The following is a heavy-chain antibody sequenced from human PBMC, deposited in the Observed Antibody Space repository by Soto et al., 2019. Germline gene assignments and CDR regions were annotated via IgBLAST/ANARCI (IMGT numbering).Heavy chain of an antibody. J-gene: IGHJ4*02. Sequence: EVQLVESGGGLVQPGGSLRLSCAASGFTFNNFWMYWVRQTPEKGLVWVSGINSDGTTTIYADSVKGRFTISRDNAKNTPHLQMNSLTVEDTAIYYCVRDIRWGQGTLVTVSS. V-gene: IGHV3-74*01. CDR3: VRDIR. CDR2: INSDGTTT. CDR1: GFTFNNFW.